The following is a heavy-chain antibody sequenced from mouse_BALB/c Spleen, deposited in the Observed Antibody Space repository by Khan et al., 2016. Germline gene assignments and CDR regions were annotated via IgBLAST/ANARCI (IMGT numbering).Heavy chain of an antibody. V-gene: IGHV1-9*01. CDR1: GYTFSRYW. Sequence: QVQLQQSGAELMKPGASVKISCKATGYTFSRYWIEWVKERPGHGLEWIGEILPGSGSTDYNEKLKGQATFTAETSSNTAYIQLSGLTSEDSAVYYCARGAYWGQGTLVTVSA. CDR3: ARGAY. CDR2: ILPGSGST. J-gene: IGHJ3*01.